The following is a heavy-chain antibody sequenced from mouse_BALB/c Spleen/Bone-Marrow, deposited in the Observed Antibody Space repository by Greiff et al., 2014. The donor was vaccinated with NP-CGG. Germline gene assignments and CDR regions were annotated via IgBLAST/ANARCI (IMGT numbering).Heavy chain of an antibody. CDR3: AREGDSYAMDY. Sequence: VMLVESGPELVKPGASVRISCKASGYTFTSYYIHWVKQRPGQGLEWTGWIYPGNVNXXXXXKFKGKATLTADKSSSTAYMQLSSLTSEDSAVYFCAREGDSYAMDYWGQGTSVTVSS. J-gene: IGHJ4*01. D-gene: IGHD3-3*01. V-gene: IGHV1S56*01. CDR1: GYTFTSYY. CDR2: IYPGNVNX.